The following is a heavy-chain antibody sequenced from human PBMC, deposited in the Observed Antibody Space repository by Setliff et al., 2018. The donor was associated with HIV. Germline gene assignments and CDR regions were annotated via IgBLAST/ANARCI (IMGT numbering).Heavy chain of an antibody. CDR2: LNDSGST. D-gene: IGHD6-6*01. CDR1: GGSFSGYY. Sequence: KPSETLSLTCAVYGGSFSGYYWSWIRQPPRKRLEWIGELNDSGSTNYSPSLKSRVTISLDTSKKQFSLRLSSVTAADTAVYYCARGTQLVWGRWFDPWGQGTLVTVSS. CDR3: ARGTQLVWGRWFDP. J-gene: IGHJ5*02. V-gene: IGHV4-34*01.